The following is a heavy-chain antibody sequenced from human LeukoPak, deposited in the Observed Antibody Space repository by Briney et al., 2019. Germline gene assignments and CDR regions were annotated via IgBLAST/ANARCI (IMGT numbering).Heavy chain of an antibody. CDR1: GYTFTKYA. CDR3: AREYCTSTNFYEFDN. D-gene: IGHD2-2*01. Sequence: GASVKVSCKASGYTFTKYAISWVRQAPGQGLEWMGWITTYNGNTNYVRKFQGRVTMTTDTSTSTAYMELRSLRSDDTALYYCAREYCTSTNFYEFDNWGQGTLVTVSS. CDR2: ITTYNGNT. J-gene: IGHJ4*02. V-gene: IGHV1-18*01.